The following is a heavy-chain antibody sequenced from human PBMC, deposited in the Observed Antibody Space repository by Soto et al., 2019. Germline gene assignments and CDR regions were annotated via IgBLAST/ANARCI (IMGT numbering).Heavy chain of an antibody. D-gene: IGHD3-22*01. J-gene: IGHJ4*02. V-gene: IGHV1-24*01. Sequence: ASVKVSCKVSGYTLTELSMRWVRQAPGKGLEWMGGFDPEDGETIYAQKFQGRVTMTEDTSTDTAYMELSSLRSEDTAVYYCATALNGYYYDSSGTLRNYWGQGTLVTVSS. CDR2: FDPEDGET. CDR1: GYTLTELS. CDR3: ATALNGYYYDSSGTLRNY.